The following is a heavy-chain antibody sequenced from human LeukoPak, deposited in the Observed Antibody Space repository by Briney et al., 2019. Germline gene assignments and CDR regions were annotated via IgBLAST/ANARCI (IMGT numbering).Heavy chain of an antibody. CDR1: GFSVSIDY. V-gene: IGHV3-66*02. CDR2: VFKGGNT. Sequence: GGSLRLSCAASGFSVSIDYMSWVRQSPGKGLEWVSIVFKGGNTYYADSVKGRFTISRDNSKNTVYLQMNSLRVEDTAVYYCARDQWLVLGGDYWGQGTLVTVSS. CDR3: ARDQWLVLGGDY. D-gene: IGHD6-19*01. J-gene: IGHJ4*02.